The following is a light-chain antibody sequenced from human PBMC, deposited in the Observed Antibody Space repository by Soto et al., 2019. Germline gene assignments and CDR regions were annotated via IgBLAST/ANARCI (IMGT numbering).Light chain of an antibody. CDR3: QQYGSLIT. J-gene: IGKJ5*01. V-gene: IGKV3-20*01. CDR2: RAS. CDR1: QSVGSSY. Sequence: EIVLTQSPDTLSLSAGERATLSCRASQSVGSSYLAWYQQKPGQALRLLIYRASSRATGIPDRFSGSGSGTDFTLTISRLEPEDFAVYYCQQYGSLITFGQGTRLEN.